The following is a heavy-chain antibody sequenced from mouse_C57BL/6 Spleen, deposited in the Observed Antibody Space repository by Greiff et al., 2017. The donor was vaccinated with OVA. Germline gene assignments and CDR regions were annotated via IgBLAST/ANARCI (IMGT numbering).Heavy chain of an antibody. J-gene: IGHJ4*01. V-gene: IGHV7-3*01. CDR2: IRNKANGYTT. CDR1: GFTFTDYY. Sequence: EVKLVESGGGLVQPGGSLSLSCAASGFTFTDYYMSWVRQPPGKALEWLGFIRNKANGYTTEYSASVKGRFTISRDNSQSILYLQMNALRAEDSATYYCARWLHYAMDYWGQGTSVTVSS. D-gene: IGHD2-2*01. CDR3: ARWLHYAMDY.